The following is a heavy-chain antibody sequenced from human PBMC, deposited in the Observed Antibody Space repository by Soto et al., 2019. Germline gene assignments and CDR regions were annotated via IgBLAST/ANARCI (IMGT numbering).Heavy chain of an antibody. CDR3: ATRDTGRVY. V-gene: IGHV4-4*02. D-gene: IGHD5-18*01. Sequence: QVQLQESGPGLVKHSGTLYLTCAVSGVSIGSRDRWTWVRQPPGKGLEWIGESHQSGNTNYNSSLESRVTISLDKSKNHFSLQLSSVTVADTAVYYCATRDTGRVYWGQGTLVTVSS. CDR1: GVSIGSRDR. J-gene: IGHJ4*02. CDR2: SHQSGNT.